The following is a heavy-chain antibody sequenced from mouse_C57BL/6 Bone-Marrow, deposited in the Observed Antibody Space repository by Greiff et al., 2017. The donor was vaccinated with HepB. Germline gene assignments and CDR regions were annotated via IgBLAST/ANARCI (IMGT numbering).Heavy chain of an antibody. CDR1: GYTFTSYW. CDR2: IDPSDSYT. V-gene: IGHV1-69*01. J-gene: IGHJ1*03. CDR3: ARGYFDV. Sequence: QVQLQQPGAELVMPGASVKLSCKASGYTFTSYWMHWVKQRPGQGLEWIGEIDPSDSYTNYNQKFKGKSTLTVDKSSSTAYMELRSLTSEDSAVYYCARGYFDVWGTGTTVTVSS.